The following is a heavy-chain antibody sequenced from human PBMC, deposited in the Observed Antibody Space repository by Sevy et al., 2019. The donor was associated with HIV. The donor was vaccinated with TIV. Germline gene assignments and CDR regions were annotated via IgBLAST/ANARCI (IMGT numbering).Heavy chain of an antibody. J-gene: IGHJ6*02. V-gene: IGHV3-23*01. Sequence: GGSLRLSCAASGFTFSSYAVSWVRQAPGKGLEWVSTISDNGGSTFYADSVRGRFTISRDNPKNTLYLQLNYLRVEDTAVYYCELPPSSALVRELAYSHALDVWGQGTTVTVSS. D-gene: IGHD3-10*01. CDR2: ISDNGGST. CDR3: ELPPSSALVRELAYSHALDV. CDR1: GFTFSSYA.